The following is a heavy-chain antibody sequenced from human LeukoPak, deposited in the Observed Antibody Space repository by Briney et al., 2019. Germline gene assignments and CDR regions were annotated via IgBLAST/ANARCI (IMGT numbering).Heavy chain of an antibody. J-gene: IGHJ4*02. Sequence: GASVKDSCKASGYTFTSNGISWVRQAPGQGLEWMGWISTNNGDTKYGKKFQGRVIMTTDTSTSTAYMEVRSLRSDDTAVYYCAGDDDYNPLVHWGQGTLVTVSS. CDR2: ISTNNGDT. CDR3: AGDDDYNPLVH. D-gene: IGHD4/OR15-4a*01. CDR1: GYTFTSNG. V-gene: IGHV1-18*01.